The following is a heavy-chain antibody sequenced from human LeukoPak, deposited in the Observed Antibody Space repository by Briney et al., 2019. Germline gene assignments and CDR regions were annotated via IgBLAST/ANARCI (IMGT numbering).Heavy chain of an antibody. CDR2: INHSGST. CDR1: GFTFSSYA. V-gene: IGHV4-34*01. D-gene: IGHD3-16*01. Sequence: GSLRLSCAASGFTFSSYAMSWVRQPPGKGLEWIGEINHSGSTNYNPSLKSRVTISVDTSKNQFSLKLSSVTAADTAVYYCARVWEEPNYYHDYWGQGTLVTVSS. J-gene: IGHJ4*02. CDR3: ARVWEEPNYYHDY.